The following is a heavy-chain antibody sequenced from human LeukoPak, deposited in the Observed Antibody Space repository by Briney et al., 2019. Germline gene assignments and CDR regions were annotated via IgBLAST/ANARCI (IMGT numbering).Heavy chain of an antibody. CDR2: ISGSGGST. Sequence: GGSLRLSCAASGFTFSSYAMSWVRQAPGKGLEWVSAISGSGGSTYYADSVKGRFTISRDNSKNTLYLQVNSLRAEDTAVYYCAKDLSSTSSLFDYWGQGTLVTVSS. D-gene: IGHD2-2*01. J-gene: IGHJ4*02. V-gene: IGHV3-23*01. CDR1: GFTFSSYA. CDR3: AKDLSSTSSLFDY.